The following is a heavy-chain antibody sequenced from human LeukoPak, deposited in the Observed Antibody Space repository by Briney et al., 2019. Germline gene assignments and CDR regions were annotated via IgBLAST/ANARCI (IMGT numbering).Heavy chain of an antibody. J-gene: IGHJ5*02. CDR2: INPNSGGT. V-gene: IGHV1-2*02. CDR1: GYIFTGYY. Sequence: ASVKVSCKASGYIFTGYYMHWVRQGPGQGLEWMGWINPNSGGTKYAQKFQGRVTMTRDTSISTGYMELSRLRSDDTAVYYCARGSSGTEGFDPWGQGTLVTVSS. CDR3: ARGSSGTEGFDP. D-gene: IGHD1-26*01.